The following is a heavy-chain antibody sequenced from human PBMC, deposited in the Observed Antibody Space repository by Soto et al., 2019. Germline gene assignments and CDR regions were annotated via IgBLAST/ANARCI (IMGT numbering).Heavy chain of an antibody. CDR3: ARXGAXAGFDY. V-gene: IGHV3-30-3*01. D-gene: IGHD6-13*01. J-gene: IGHJ4*02. CDR1: XXXXXXYA. Sequence: QVQLVESGGGVVQPGRSLRLSXAXXXXXXXXYAXXXVRQXXGXGLEWVAVISYDGSNKYYADSVKGRFTISRDNSKNTLYLQMNSLRAEDTAXYYCARXGAXAGFDYWGQGTLVTVSS. CDR2: ISYDGSNK.